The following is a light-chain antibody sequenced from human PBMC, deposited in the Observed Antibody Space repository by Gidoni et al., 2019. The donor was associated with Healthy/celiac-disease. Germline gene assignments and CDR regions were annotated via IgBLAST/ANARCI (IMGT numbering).Light chain of an antibody. CDR2: DAS. J-gene: IGKJ5*01. Sequence: IVFTQSPATLSLSPGEGPTLSCRASQSVISYLAWYQQKPDQAPRLLNYDASNGATGIPARFSGSGSGTDITLTISSLEPEDFAVYYCQRRSNWPSFGQGTRLEIK. V-gene: IGKV3-11*01. CDR3: QRRSNWPS. CDR1: QSVISY.